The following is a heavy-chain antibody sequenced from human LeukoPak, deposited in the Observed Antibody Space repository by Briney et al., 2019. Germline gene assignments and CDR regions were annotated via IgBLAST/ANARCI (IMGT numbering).Heavy chain of an antibody. V-gene: IGHV3-21*01. Sequence: GFTXXSYSMNWVRQAPGKGLEWVSSISSSSSYIYYADSVKGRFTISRDNAKNSLYLQMNSLRAEDTAVYYCARDCSSTSCYTDYYYGMDVWGQGTTVTVSS. CDR3: ARDCSSTSCYTDYYYGMDV. CDR1: GFTXXSYS. D-gene: IGHD2-2*02. CDR2: ISSSSSYI. J-gene: IGHJ6*02.